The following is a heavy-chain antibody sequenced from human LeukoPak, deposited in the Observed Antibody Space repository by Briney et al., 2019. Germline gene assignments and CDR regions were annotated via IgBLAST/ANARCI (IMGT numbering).Heavy chain of an antibody. V-gene: IGHV1-69*05. CDR3: ARQRRVTTPNAFDI. Sequence: SVKVSCKASGYTFSNYGISWVRQAPGQGLEWMGGIIPIFGTANYAQKFQGRVTITTDESTSTAYMELSSLRSEDTAVYYCARQRRVTTPNAFDIWGQGTMVTVSS. J-gene: IGHJ3*02. CDR2: IIPIFGTA. CDR1: GYTFSNYG. D-gene: IGHD3-9*01.